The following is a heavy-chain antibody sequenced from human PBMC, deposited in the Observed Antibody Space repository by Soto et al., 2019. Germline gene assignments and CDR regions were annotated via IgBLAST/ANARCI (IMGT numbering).Heavy chain of an antibody. D-gene: IGHD3-16*01. CDR2: ISGSGGST. CDR3: ANQPLTFLGDSQGVYFDD. V-gene: IGHV3-23*01. CDR1: GFTFSSYA. J-gene: IGHJ4*02. Sequence: EVQLLESGGGLVQPGGSLRLSCAASGFTFSSYAMSWVRQAPGKGLEWVSAISGSGGSTYYADSVKGRFTISRDNFKNTLYLQMNSLRAEDAAVYYCANQPLTFLGDSQGVYFDDWGQGTLVTVSS.